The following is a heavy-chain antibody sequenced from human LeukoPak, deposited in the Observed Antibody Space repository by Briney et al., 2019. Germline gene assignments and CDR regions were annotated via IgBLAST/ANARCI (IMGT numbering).Heavy chain of an antibody. CDR3: ARQVGGSFDY. Sequence: PGGSLRLSCAASGFTFNSYAMHWVRQAPGKGLEYVSAISSNGGSTYYANSVKGRFTISRDNSKNTLYLQMGSLRAEDMAVYYCARQVGGSFDYWGQGTLVTVS. CDR1: GFTFNSYA. D-gene: IGHD3-10*01. J-gene: IGHJ4*02. V-gene: IGHV3-64*01. CDR2: ISSNGGST.